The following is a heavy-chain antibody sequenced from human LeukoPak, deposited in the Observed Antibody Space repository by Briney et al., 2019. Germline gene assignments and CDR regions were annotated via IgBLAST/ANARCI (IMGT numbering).Heavy chain of an antibody. Sequence: ASVKVSCKASGYTFTGYYMHWVRQAPGQGLEWMGWIDPNSGGTNYAQKFQGRVTMTRDTSISTAYMELSRLRSDDTAAYYCARDGLRYFDWLLPYSDYWGQGTLVTVSS. J-gene: IGHJ4*02. V-gene: IGHV1-2*02. CDR2: IDPNSGGT. CDR1: GYTFTGYY. D-gene: IGHD3-9*01. CDR3: ARDGLRYFDWLLPYSDY.